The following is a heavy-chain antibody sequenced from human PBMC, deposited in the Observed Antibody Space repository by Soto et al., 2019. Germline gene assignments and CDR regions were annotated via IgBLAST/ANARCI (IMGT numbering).Heavy chain of an antibody. D-gene: IGHD3-10*01. V-gene: IGHV3-30*14. CDR3: ARDTNPPYYYGSGSFYGMDV. Sequence: QVQLVASGGGVVQPGRSLRLSCAASGFTFSSYAMHGVPQAPGKGLERVAVISYDGSNKYYADTVKGRFTISRDNYKNTLYLHMNSLRAEDTAVYYCARDTNPPYYYGSGSFYGMDVWGQGTTVSVSS. J-gene: IGHJ6*02. CDR1: GFTFSSYA. CDR2: ISYDGSNK.